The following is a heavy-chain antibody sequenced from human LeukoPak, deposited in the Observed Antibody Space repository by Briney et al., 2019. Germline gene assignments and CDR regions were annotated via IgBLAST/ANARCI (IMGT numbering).Heavy chain of an antibody. J-gene: IGHJ4*02. V-gene: IGHV1-2*02. CDR2: INPNSGGT. CDR3: ARDQVYNSAQGVVDY. D-gene: IGHD6-19*01. Sequence: ASVKVSCKTSGYTFTAYYMHWVRQAPGQGLEWMGWINPNSGGTDYAQKFQGRVTMTRDTSISTAYMELSRLRSDDTVVYYCARDQVYNSAQGVVDYWGQGTLVTVSS. CDR1: GYTFTAYY.